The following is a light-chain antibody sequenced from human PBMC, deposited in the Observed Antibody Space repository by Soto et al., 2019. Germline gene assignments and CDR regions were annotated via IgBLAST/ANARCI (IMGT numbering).Light chain of an antibody. Sequence: QSVLTQPASVSGSPGQSITISCTGTSGDVGGYNYVSWYQQHPGKAPKLIIYDVSNRPSGVSNRFSGSKSGNTASLTISGLQAEDEADYYYSSYTNNSPYVFGTGTKLTVL. V-gene: IGLV2-14*03. CDR1: SGDVGGYNY. CDR3: SSYTNNSPYV. CDR2: DVS. J-gene: IGLJ1*01.